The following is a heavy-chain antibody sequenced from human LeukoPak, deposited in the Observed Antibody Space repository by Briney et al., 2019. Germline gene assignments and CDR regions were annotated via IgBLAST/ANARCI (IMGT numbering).Heavy chain of an antibody. CDR3: AREIGYCSSTSCLYYYYYYYGMDV. CDR2: VNPNSGNT. CDR1: GYTFTSYD. Sequence: ASVKVSCKASGYTFTSYDINWVRQATGQGLEWMGWVNPNSGNTGYAQKFQGRVTMTRNTSISTAYMELSSLRSEDTAVYYCAREIGYCSSTSCLYYYYYYYGMDVWGQGTTVTVSS. J-gene: IGHJ6*02. V-gene: IGHV1-8*01. D-gene: IGHD2-2*01.